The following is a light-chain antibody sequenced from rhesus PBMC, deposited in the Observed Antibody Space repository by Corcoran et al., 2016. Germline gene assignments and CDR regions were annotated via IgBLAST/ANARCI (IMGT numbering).Light chain of an antibody. Sequence: DIQMTQSPSSLSASVGDTVTITCRASQGISSYLNWFQQKPGKAPKLLIYAASSLESGVPSRFSGRGSGTDFTLPITSLQPEDFAVYYCLQHNSYPYSFGQGTKVGIK. CDR3: LQHNSYPYS. CDR1: QGISSY. V-gene: IGKV1-28*03. CDR2: AAS. J-gene: IGKJ2*01.